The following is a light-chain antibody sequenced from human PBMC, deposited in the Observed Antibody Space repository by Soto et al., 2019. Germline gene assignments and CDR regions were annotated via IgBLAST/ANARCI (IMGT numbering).Light chain of an antibody. Sequence: DIQMTQSPSSLSASVGDRVTITCRASQGISNYLAWYQQKPGEAPKLLIYAASTLLSGVPSRFSGSGSGTDFTLTISSLQPEDVATYYCQRYNTGPPDTFGQGTKLEIK. CDR3: QRYNTGPPDT. V-gene: IGKV1-27*01. J-gene: IGKJ2*01. CDR1: QGISNY. CDR2: AAS.